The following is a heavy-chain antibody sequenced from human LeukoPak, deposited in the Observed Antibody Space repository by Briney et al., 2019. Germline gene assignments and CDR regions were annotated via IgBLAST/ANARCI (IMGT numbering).Heavy chain of an antibody. Sequence: ASVKVSCKPSGYTFTAYYLHWVRQAPGQGLEWMGWINPTSGGTHYAQKFQGRVTMTRDTSISTAYMELSRLTSDDTAVYYCAREGTAEPDTNWFDPWGQGTLVTVSS. V-gene: IGHV1-2*02. CDR3: AREGTAEPDTNWFDP. CDR1: GYTFTAYY. D-gene: IGHD6-13*01. J-gene: IGHJ5*02. CDR2: INPTSGGT.